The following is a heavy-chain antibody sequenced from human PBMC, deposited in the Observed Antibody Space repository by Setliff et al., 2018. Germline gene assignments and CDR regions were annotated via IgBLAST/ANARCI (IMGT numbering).Heavy chain of an antibody. J-gene: IGHJ4*02. CDR3: ERLVRYCSTTSCQRTSGDDF. CDR1: GYIFRSYG. V-gene: IGHV1-18*04. D-gene: IGHD2-2*01. CDR2: ISAYNDNT. Sequence: GASVKVSCKASGYIFRSYGINWMRQAPGQGFEWMGWISAYNDNTKSAQKFQGRITITTDTSTSTAYMDLRSLRSDDTAVYYCERLVRYCSTTSCQRTSGDDFWGLGTLVTVSS.